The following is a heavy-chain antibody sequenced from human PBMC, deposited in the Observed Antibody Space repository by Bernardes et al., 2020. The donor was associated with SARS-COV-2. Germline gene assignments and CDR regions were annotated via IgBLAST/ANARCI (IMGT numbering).Heavy chain of an antibody. V-gene: IGHV3-20*01. CDR3: ARHYCSGGSCYSSLYYYYGMDV. CDR2: INNDGKNT. D-gene: IGHD2-15*01. J-gene: IGHJ6*02. Sequence: GGSLRLSCVASGFAFTDFGMAWVRQAPGKGLEWVSTINNDGKNTHYADSVKGRFTISRDNSKNSLYLQMNSLRAEDTALYHCARHYCSGGSCYSSLYYYYGMDVWGQGTTVTVSS. CDR1: GFAFTDFG.